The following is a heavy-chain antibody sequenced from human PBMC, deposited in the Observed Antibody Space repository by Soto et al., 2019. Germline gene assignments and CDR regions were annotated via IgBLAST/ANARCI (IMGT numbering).Heavy chain of an antibody. CDR1: GYSFTSYW. V-gene: IGHV5-51*01. J-gene: IGHJ6*02. D-gene: IGHD6-6*01. CDR3: ATTNPGIAARYYYYYGMDV. CDR2: IYPGDSDT. Sequence: HGESLKISCKGSGYSFTSYWIGWVRQMPGKGLEWMGIIYPGDSDTRYSPSFQGQVTISADKSISTAYLQWSSLKASDTAMYYCATTNPGIAARYYYYYGMDVWGQGTTVTVSS.